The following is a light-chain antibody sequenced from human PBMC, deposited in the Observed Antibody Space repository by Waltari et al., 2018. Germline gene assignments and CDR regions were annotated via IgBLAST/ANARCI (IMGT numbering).Light chain of an antibody. Sequence: QSALTQPASVSGSPGQSITVSCTGTSSDVGGYNSVSWYQQHPGKAPKVMIYDVTNRPSGVANRLSGSKHGNTASLTISGLQAEDEAAYYCSSYTSSATLVFGTGTKVTVL. J-gene: IGLJ1*01. CDR3: SSYTSSATLV. CDR1: SSDVGGYNS. CDR2: DVT. V-gene: IGLV2-14*01.